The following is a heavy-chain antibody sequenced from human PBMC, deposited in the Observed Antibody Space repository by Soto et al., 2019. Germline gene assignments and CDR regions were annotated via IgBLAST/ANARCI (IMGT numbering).Heavy chain of an antibody. CDR3: ARLLMGRRGYSGYDIPEISYYGMDV. J-gene: IGHJ6*02. CDR1: GGSISSSSYY. D-gene: IGHD5-12*01. Sequence: QLQLQESGPGLVKPSETLSLTCTVSGGSISSSSYYWGWIRQPPGKGLEWIGSIYYSGSTYYNPSLKSRVTISVDTSKNQFSLKLSSVTAADTAVYYCARLLMGRRGYSGYDIPEISYYGMDVWGQGTTVTVSS. CDR2: IYYSGST. V-gene: IGHV4-39*01.